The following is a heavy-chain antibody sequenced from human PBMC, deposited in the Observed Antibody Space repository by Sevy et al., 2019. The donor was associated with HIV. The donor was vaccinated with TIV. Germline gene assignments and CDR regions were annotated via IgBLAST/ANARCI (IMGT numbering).Heavy chain of an antibody. CDR1: GGTFSNYA. CDR3: ASTPLLSIPGTTDVYFDI. D-gene: IGHD4-4*01. J-gene: IGHJ4*02. CDR2: IIPIFGTT. Sequence: ASVKVSCKASGGTFSNYALSWVRQAPGQGLEWMGGIIPIFGTTNFAQTFQGRVTITADESRSTAYMELSSLKPADTAVYYCASTPLLSIPGTTDVYFDIWGQGTLVTVSS. V-gene: IGHV1-69*13.